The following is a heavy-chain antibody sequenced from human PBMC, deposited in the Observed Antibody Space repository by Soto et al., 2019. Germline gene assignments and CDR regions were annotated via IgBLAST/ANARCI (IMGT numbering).Heavy chain of an antibody. CDR1: GDTFTDYA. Sequence: QVHLVQSGAEVKKPGASVKVSFKASGDTFTDYAIHWVRQAPRQRLEWLAWINPGNGDTQYSQKFQGRVTLTRDTSATTAYMELSSLRSEDTSGYFCAGGVGATAATFDYWGQGTLVTVSS. CDR3: AGGVGATAATFDY. V-gene: IGHV1-3*01. J-gene: IGHJ4*02. CDR2: INPGNGDT. D-gene: IGHD1-26*01.